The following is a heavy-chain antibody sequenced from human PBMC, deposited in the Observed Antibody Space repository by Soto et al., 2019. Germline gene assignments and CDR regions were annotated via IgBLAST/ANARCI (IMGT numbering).Heavy chain of an antibody. CDR2: IYPGDSDT. J-gene: IGHJ3*02. CDR3: ARAPRITMVRGVTLVAFDI. Sequence: GESLKISCKGSGYSFTSYWIGWVRQMPGKGLEWMGIIYPGDSDTRYSPSFQGQVTISADKSISTAYLQWSSLKASDTAMYYCARAPRITMVRGVTLVAFDIWGQGTMVTVSS. CDR1: GYSFTSYW. D-gene: IGHD3-10*01. V-gene: IGHV5-51*01.